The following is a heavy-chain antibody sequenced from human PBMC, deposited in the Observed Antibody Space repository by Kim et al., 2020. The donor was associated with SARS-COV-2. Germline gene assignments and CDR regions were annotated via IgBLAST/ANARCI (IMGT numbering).Heavy chain of an antibody. D-gene: IGHD1-7*01. Sequence: NPSLKSRVTISVDTSKNPFSLKLSSVTAADTAVYYCARGADNWNYGGVDYWGQGTLVTVSS. J-gene: IGHJ4*02. CDR3: ARGADNWNYGGVDY. V-gene: IGHV4-59*09.